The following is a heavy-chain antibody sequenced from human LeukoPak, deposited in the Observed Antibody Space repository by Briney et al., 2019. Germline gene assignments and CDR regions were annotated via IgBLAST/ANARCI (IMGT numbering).Heavy chain of an antibody. CDR2: ISDSSSTI. CDR3: ARAREQQPTFDY. CDR1: GFTFNTYS. D-gene: IGHD6-13*01. V-gene: IGHV3-48*01. J-gene: IGHJ4*02. Sequence: PGGSLRLSCAASGFTFNTYSMNWFRQAPGKGLEWVSFISDSSSTIFYADSVKGRFTISRDNAKNSLYLEMNSLRAEDTAVYYCARAREQQPTFDYWGQGTLVTVSS.